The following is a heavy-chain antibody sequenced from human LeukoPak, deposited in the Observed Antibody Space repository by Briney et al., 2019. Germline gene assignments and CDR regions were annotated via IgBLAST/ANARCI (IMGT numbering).Heavy chain of an antibody. D-gene: IGHD2-2*02. CDR1: GFTFSSYS. Sequence: GGSLRLSCAASGFTFSSYSMHWVRQAPGKGLEWVSFIRYDGSNKYYADSVKGRFTISRDNSKTTLYLQMNSLRAEDTAVYYCAKDLYCSSTSCYTYVFDYWGQGTLVTVSS. J-gene: IGHJ4*02. V-gene: IGHV3-30*02. CDR3: AKDLYCSSTSCYTYVFDY. CDR2: IRYDGSNK.